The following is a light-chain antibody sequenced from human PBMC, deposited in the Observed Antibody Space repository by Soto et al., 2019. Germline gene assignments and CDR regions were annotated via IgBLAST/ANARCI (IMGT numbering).Light chain of an antibody. J-gene: IGKJ2*01. Sequence: EIVMTQSPVALSVSPGESAALSCRASQSVGRNFAWYQQRPGQAPRVLIYGTSTRATGVPDRFSGSGSGTDFTLTISSLQYEDFAVYYCQQYNKWPYTFGQGTRLEIK. CDR3: QQYNKWPYT. CDR1: QSVGRN. V-gene: IGKV3-15*01. CDR2: GTS.